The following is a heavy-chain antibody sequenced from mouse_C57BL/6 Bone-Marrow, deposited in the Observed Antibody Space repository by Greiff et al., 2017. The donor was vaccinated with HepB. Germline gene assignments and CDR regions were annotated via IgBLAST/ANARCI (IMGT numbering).Heavy chain of an antibody. J-gene: IGHJ3*01. V-gene: IGHV5-15*01. CDR1: GFTFSDYG. CDR3: ARLYDYDGWAWFAY. Sequence: DVKLVESGGSLVQPGGSLKLSCAASGFTFSDYGMAWVRQAPRKGPEWVAFISNLAYSIYYADTVTGRFTISRENAKNTLYLEMSSLRSEDTAMYYCARLYDYDGWAWFAYWGQGTLVTVSA. D-gene: IGHD2-4*01. CDR2: ISNLAYSI.